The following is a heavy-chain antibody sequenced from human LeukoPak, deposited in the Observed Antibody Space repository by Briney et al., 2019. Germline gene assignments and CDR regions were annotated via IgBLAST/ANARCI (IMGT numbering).Heavy chain of an antibody. CDR2: MSPKSGNT. D-gene: IGHD7-27*01. CDR3: ARGPPNWGFDY. J-gene: IGHJ4*02. CDR1: GYTFTSYD. V-gene: IGHV1-8*01. Sequence: ASVKVSCKASGYTFTSYDINWVRLATGQGHEWMGWMSPKSGNTGYAQKFQGRVTMTRNTSTSTAYMELSSLRSEDTAVYYCARGPPNWGFDYWGQGTLVTVFS.